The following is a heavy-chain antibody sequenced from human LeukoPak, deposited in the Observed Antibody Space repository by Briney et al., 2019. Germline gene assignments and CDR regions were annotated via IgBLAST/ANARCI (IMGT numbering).Heavy chain of an antibody. J-gene: IGHJ4*02. Sequence: GGSLRLSCAASGFTFSSYSMNWVRQAPGKGLEWVSYISSSSSTIYYADSVKGRFTISRDNTKNSLYLHMNSLRDEDTAVYYCARDRFQMLDYWGQGTLVTVSS. V-gene: IGHV3-48*02. CDR1: GFTFSSYS. D-gene: IGHD3-10*01. CDR3: ARDRFQMLDY. CDR2: ISSSSSTI.